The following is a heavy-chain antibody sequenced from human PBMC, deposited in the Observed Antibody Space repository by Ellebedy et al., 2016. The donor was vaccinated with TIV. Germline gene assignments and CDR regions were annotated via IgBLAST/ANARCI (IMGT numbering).Heavy chain of an antibody. D-gene: IGHD3-16*02. J-gene: IGHJ6*02. CDR2: INPNSVGT. CDR1: AYSFTDND. Sequence: AASVKVSCKASAYSFTDNDIHWVRQAPGQGLEWMGWINPNSVGTHYSQRFQGRVTMNRDTSISTVSMELSSLSSEDTALYYCARAPLSGVFYGMDVWGQGTTVTVSS. V-gene: IGHV1-2*02. CDR3: ARAPLSGVFYGMDV.